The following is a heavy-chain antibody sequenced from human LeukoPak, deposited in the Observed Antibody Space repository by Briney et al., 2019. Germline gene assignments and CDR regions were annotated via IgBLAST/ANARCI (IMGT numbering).Heavy chain of an antibody. CDR3: ARHTIGEWLTLDY. J-gene: IGHJ4*02. CDR1: GDSISTYY. V-gene: IGHV4-59*08. CDR2: IYSSGST. D-gene: IGHD6-19*01. Sequence: SETLSLTCTVSGDSISTYYWNWIRQPPGKGLEWIGYIYSSGSTNYNPSLKSRVTTSVDTSKNQFSLKLSSVTAADTAVYFCARHTIGEWLTLDYWGQGTLVTVSS.